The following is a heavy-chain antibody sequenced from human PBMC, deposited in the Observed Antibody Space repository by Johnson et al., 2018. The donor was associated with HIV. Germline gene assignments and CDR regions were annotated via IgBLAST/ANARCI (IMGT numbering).Heavy chain of an antibody. D-gene: IGHD5-18*01. V-gene: IGHV3-48*01. CDR2: ISSSGSTI. CDR3: ARQQLWPRNDAFDI. Sequence: VQLVESGGGLVQPGGSVRLSCAASGFTFSSYGIHWVRQAPGKGLEWVSYISSSGSTIYYAEFVKGGRSISRDNSKNTLYLQMNSLRAEDTAVYYCARQQLWPRNDAFDIWGQGTMVTVSS. CDR1: GFTFSSYG. J-gene: IGHJ3*02.